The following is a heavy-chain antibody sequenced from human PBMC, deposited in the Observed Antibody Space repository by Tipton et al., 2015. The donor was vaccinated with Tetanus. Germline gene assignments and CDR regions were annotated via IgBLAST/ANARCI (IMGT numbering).Heavy chain of an antibody. Sequence: QMQLVQSGAEVKKPGASVKVSCKASGYTFTGYYIYWVRQAPGQGLEWMGWIDPNSGGTVYAQKFQGRVTMTRDTSISTAYMELRSLRSDDTAVYYCARDRGDYSFYGMDVGGPGTTVTVS. J-gene: IGHJ6*02. CDR3: ARDRGDYSFYGMDV. CDR1: GYTFTGYY. D-gene: IGHD3-22*01. CDR2: IDPNSGGT. V-gene: IGHV1-2*02.